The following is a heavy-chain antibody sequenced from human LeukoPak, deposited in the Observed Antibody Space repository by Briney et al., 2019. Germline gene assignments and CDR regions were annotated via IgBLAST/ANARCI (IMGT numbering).Heavy chain of an antibody. CDR1: GYTFTGYY. CDR3: ARVGVEMAPHFDY. V-gene: IGHV1-2*02. CDR2: INPNSGGT. D-gene: IGHD5-24*01. Sequence: GASVKVSCKASGYTFTGYYMHWVRQAPGQGLEWMGWINPNSGGTNYAQKFQGRVTMTRDTSISTAYMELSRPRSDDTAVYYCARVGVEMAPHFDYWGQGTLVTVSS. J-gene: IGHJ4*02.